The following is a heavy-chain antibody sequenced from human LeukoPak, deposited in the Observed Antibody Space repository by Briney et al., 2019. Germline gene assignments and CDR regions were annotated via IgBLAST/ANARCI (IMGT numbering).Heavy chain of an antibody. D-gene: IGHD3-22*01. CDR1: GASISRGGYY. Sequence: SQTLSLPCTVCGASISRGGYYWSWIRQHPGKGLEWIGDIYYSGSTYYNPSLKSRVTISVDTSKKQFSLKLSSVTGADTAVYYCARKNSSGYYYAGNAFDIWGPGTMVTVSS. V-gene: IGHV4-31*03. CDR3: ARKNSSGYYYAGNAFDI. CDR2: IYYSGST. J-gene: IGHJ3*02.